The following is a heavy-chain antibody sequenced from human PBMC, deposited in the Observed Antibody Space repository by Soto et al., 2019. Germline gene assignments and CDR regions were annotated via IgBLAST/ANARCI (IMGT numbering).Heavy chain of an antibody. D-gene: IGHD1-20*01. CDR3: ARAYKGSPNWFDP. J-gene: IGHJ5*02. CDR1: GGSISSYY. Sequence: PSETLSLTCTVSGGSISSYYWSWIRQPPGKGLEWIGYIYYSGSTNYNPSLKSRVTISVDTSKNQFSLKLSSVTAADTAVYYCARAYKGSPNWFDPWGQGTLVTVSS. V-gene: IGHV4-59*01. CDR2: IYYSGST.